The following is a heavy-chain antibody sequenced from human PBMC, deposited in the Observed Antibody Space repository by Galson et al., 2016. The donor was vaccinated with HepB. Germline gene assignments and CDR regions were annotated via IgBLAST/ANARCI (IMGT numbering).Heavy chain of an antibody. V-gene: IGHV3-23*01. CDR1: GFTFSSYA. D-gene: IGHD3-10*01. J-gene: IGHJ4*02. Sequence: SLRLSCAASGFTFSSYAMNWVRQAPGKGLEWVSTISGSETTSYADSMKGRFTISRDNSKNTLFLQMNSLRVEDMAVYYCAKGSDYYGWGSHPYYFDYWGQGTLVTVSS. CDR2: ISGSETT. CDR3: AKGSDYYGWGSHPYYFDY.